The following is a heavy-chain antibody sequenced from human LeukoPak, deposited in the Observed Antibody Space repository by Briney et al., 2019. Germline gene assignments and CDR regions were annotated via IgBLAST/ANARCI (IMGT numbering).Heavy chain of an antibody. CDR1: GFTFSFYW. D-gene: IGHD6-19*01. V-gene: IGHV3-7*01. Sequence: GGSLRLSCAASGFTFSFYWMSWVRQAPGKGLEWVANIKKDGSEEYYVDSVKGRFTITRDNAQNSLYLQMNSLRAEDTAVYYCARFYDAGWYGHFDYWGQGALVAVSS. CDR2: IKKDGSEE. J-gene: IGHJ4*02. CDR3: ARFYDAGWYGHFDY.